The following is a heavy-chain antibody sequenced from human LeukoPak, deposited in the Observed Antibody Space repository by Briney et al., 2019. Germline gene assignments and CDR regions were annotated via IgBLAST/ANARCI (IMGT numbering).Heavy chain of an antibody. J-gene: IGHJ4*02. Sequence: SETLSLTCAVYGGSFSGYYWSWIRQPPGKGLEWIGEINHSGSTNYNPSLKSRVTISVDTSKNQFSLKLSSVTAADTAVYYCASWHYDYVWGSYRGDYWGQGTLVTVSS. V-gene: IGHV4-34*01. CDR3: ASWHYDYVWGSYRGDY. CDR2: INHSGST. CDR1: GGSFSGYY. D-gene: IGHD3-16*02.